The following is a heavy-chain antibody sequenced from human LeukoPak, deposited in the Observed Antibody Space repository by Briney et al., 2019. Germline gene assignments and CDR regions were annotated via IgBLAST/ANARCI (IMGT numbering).Heavy chain of an antibody. CDR2: ISTYNGNT. Sequence: ASVKVSCKASGYTFTGYGITWVRLAPGQGLEWVGWISTYNGNTNYAQKFQGRVTMTRDTSTSTVYMELSSLRSEDTAVYYCARDPRRVGATFRFDPWGQGTLVTVSS. CDR3: ARDPRRVGATFRFDP. V-gene: IGHV1-18*01. CDR1: GYTFTGYG. D-gene: IGHD1-26*01. J-gene: IGHJ5*02.